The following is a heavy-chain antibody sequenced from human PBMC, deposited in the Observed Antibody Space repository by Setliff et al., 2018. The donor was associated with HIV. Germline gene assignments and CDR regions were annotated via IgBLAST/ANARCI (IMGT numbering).Heavy chain of an antibody. V-gene: IGHV3-15*07. D-gene: IGHD1-7*01. CDR1: GFTFNKAW. Sequence: GGSLRLSCALSGFTFNKAWMNWVRQAPGKGLEWVGRVKSPTDGGTTDYAAPVHGRFTISIDDSRNTLYLQMNGLKTEDTALYYCAKVRWTANYYFDCWGQGTLVTVSS. CDR2: VKSPTDGGTT. CDR3: AKVRWTANYYFDC. J-gene: IGHJ4*02.